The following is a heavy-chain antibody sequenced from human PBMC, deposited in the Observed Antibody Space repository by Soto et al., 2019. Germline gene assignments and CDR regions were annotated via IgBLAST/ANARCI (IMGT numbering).Heavy chain of an antibody. CDR1: GGSISSGGYY. CDR3: ARDRSGYNFDY. Sequence: SETLSLTCTVSGGSISSGGYYWSWIRQHPGKGLEWIGYIYYSGSTYYNPSLKSRVTISVDTSKNQFSLKLSSVTAADTAVYYCARDRSGYNFDYWGQGTLVTVS. V-gene: IGHV4-31*03. J-gene: IGHJ4*02. D-gene: IGHD5-12*01. CDR2: IYYSGST.